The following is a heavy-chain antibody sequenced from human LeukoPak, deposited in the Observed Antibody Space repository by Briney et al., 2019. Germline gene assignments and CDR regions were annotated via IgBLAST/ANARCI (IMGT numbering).Heavy chain of an antibody. CDR3: ARDGGYGATAYYFDY. Sequence: ASVTVSCKASGYTFTSYAMHWVRQAPGQRLEWMGWINAGNGNTKYSQKFQGRVTITRDTSASTAYMELSSLRSEDTAVYYCARDGGYGATAYYFDYWGQGTLVTVSS. D-gene: IGHD1-26*01. CDR2: INAGNGNT. CDR1: GYTFTSYA. V-gene: IGHV1-3*01. J-gene: IGHJ4*02.